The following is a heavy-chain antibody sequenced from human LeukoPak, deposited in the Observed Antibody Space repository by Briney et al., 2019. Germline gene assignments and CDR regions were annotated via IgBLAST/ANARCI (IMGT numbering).Heavy chain of an antibody. CDR2: ISGSGGST. V-gene: IGHV3-23*01. CDR3: ASSLGARNYYYMDV. CDR1: GFTFSSYG. J-gene: IGHJ6*03. D-gene: IGHD3-10*01. Sequence: GGSLRLSCAASGFTFSSYGMSWVRQAPGKGLEWVSAISGSGGSTYYADSVKGRFTISRDNSKNTLYLQMNSLRAEDTAVYYCASSLGARNYYYMDVWGKGTTVTVSS.